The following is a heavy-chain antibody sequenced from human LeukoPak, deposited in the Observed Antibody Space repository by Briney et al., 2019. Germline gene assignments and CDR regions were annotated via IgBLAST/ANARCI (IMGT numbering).Heavy chain of an antibody. J-gene: IGHJ5*02. CDR3: ARRDYAAWFDP. CDR1: GDSITSGAYY. Sequence: SETLSLSCSVSGDSITSGAYYWAWLRQPPGKGLEWIGSVYYSGSIKYNPSLKGRVSISRDMSKNQFSLNLNSVNATDTAVYYCARRDYAAWFDPWGQGTIVSLSS. D-gene: IGHD4/OR15-4a*01. CDR2: VYYSGSI. V-gene: IGHV4-39*07.